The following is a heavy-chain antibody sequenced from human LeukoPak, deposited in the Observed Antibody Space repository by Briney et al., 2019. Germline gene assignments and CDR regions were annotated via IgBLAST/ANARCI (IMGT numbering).Heavy chain of an antibody. CDR2: INHNGGT. CDR1: GGSFSGYY. CDR3: ARQTGSGLFILP. J-gene: IGHJ4*02. Sequence: SETLSLTCAVYGGSFSGYYWSWIRQPPGKGLEWIGEINHNGGTNYNPSLKSRVTISVDTSKKQFSLKLSSVTAADTAVYYCARQTGSGLFILPGGQGTLVTVSS. D-gene: IGHD3/OR15-3a*01. V-gene: IGHV4-34*01.